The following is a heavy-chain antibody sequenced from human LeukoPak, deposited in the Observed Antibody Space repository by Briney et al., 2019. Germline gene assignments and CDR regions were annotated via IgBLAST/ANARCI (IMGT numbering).Heavy chain of an antibody. D-gene: IGHD1-1*01. V-gene: IGHV2-5*02. J-gene: IGHJ5*02. CDR3: VHRGGQELVGSWFDP. CDR1: GFSLSTPGVG. CDR2: IYWDDDK. Sequence: SGPTLVNPTETLTLTCSFSGFSLSTPGVGVGWIRQPPGKALEWLALIYWDDDKFYRPSLENRLAIIKDTSTNQVVLTMTNMDPVDTGTYYCVHRGGQELVGSWFDPWGQGTLVTVSS.